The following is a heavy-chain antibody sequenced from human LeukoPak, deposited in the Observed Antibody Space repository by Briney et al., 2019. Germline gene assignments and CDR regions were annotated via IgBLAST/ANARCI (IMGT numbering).Heavy chain of an antibody. CDR2: IIPIFGTA. CDR3: ARGTSRDYGMDV. D-gene: IGHD1-7*01. Sequence: SVKVSCKSSGGTFSSYAISGVRQAPGQGLEWMGGIIPIFGTANYAQKFQGRVTITADESTSTAYMELSSLRSEDTAVYYCARGTSRDYGMDVWGQGTTVTVSS. J-gene: IGHJ6*02. CDR1: GGTFSSYA. V-gene: IGHV1-69*01.